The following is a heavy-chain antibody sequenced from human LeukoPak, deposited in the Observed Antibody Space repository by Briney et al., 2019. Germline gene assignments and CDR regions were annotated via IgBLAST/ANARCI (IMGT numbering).Heavy chain of an antibody. V-gene: IGHV3-21*01. Sequence: GGSLRLSCAASGFTFSTYAMTWVRQAPGKGLEWVSSISSSSSYIYYADSVKGRFTISRDNAKNSLYLQMNSLRAEDTAVYYCARGVGHCSSTSCYHPGFDPWGQGTLVTVSS. CDR3: ARGVGHCSSTSCYHPGFDP. CDR1: GFTFSTYA. J-gene: IGHJ5*02. CDR2: ISSSSSYI. D-gene: IGHD2-2*01.